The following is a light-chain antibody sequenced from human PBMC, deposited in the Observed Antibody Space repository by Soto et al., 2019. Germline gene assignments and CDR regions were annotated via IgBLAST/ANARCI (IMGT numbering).Light chain of an antibody. V-gene: IGKV3-20*01. CDR3: QQYGNAPPST. CDR2: GAS. CDR1: QSVSSY. J-gene: IGKJ1*01. Sequence: EIVLTQSPATLSLSPGERATLSCRASQSVSSYLAWYQHNPGQAPRLLIYGASSRATGIPDRFSGSGSGTDFTLSISRLEPEDFAVYYCQQYGNAPPSTFGQGSKVDI.